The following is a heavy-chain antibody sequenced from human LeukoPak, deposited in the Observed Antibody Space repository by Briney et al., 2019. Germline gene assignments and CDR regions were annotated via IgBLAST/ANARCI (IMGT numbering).Heavy chain of an antibody. Sequence: SETLSLTSTVSGVSISGISYDWGCTRHPLGKGREWTGSINYRGHTYYNPSSDTRITVSVDTTNNPFSRRMRSVTPADPALSFCAPTYSYTVGGYDYWGEGSLVTVSP. V-gene: IGHV4-39*01. CDR2: INYRGHT. D-gene: IGHD3-16*02. J-gene: IGHJ4*02. CDR3: APTYSYTVGGYDY. CDR1: GVSISGISYD.